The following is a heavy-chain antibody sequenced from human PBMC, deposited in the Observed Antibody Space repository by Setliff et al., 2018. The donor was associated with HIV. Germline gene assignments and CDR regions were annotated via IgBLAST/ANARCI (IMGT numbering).Heavy chain of an antibody. CDR1: GYTFTAYY. V-gene: IGHV1-2*06. CDR2: IEPSSGGT. Sequence: ASVKVSCKASGYTFTAYYIHWVRQAPGHELQLMGRIEPSSGGTNYIQKFQGRVTITRDTSIYTVYMELTGLTSDDAAVYYCARQDHSSVNTGSLYAFDVWGQGTMVTVSS. D-gene: IGHD2-8*02. J-gene: IGHJ3*01. CDR3: ARQDHSSVNTGSLYAFDV.